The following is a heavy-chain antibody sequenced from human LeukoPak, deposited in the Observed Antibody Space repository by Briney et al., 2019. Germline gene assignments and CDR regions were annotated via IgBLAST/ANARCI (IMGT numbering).Heavy chain of an antibody. CDR2: ITYDGNEE. CDR1: GFTFSSYA. CDR3: ARVQKGSYYLPAY. D-gene: IGHD3-10*01. Sequence: PGGSLRLSCAAPGFTFSSYAMHWVRQAPGKGLEWLAVITYDGNEEYYADSVKGRFTISRDNSKNTLYLQMNSLRAEDTAVYYCARVQKGSYYLPAYWGQGTLVTVSS. J-gene: IGHJ4*02. V-gene: IGHV3-30-3*01.